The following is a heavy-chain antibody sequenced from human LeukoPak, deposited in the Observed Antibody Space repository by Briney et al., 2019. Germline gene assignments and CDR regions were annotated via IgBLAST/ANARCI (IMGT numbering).Heavy chain of an antibody. J-gene: IGHJ4*02. CDR1: GFTFSSYA. Sequence: GGSLKLSCAASGFTFSSYAMSWVRQAPGKGLEWVSAISGSGGSTYYADSVKGRFTISRDNSKNTLYLQMNSLRVEDTAVYYCAKDGGIAVAGTDYWGQGTLVTVSS. V-gene: IGHV3-23*01. D-gene: IGHD6-19*01. CDR2: ISGSGGST. CDR3: AKDGGIAVAGTDY.